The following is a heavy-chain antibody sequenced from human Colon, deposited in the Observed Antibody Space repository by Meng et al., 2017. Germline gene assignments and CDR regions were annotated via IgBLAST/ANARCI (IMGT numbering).Heavy chain of an antibody. CDR3: ARGIMSGNSLNPFDD. CDR2: INPNSGGT. J-gene: IGHJ4*02. CDR1: GYTFTGYY. V-gene: IGHV1-2*06. Sequence: ASVKVSCKASGYTFTGYYMHWVRQAPGQGLEWLGRINPNSGGTKYGKKFEGRVTVTRDTSISSAHMELSSPRSDDTAVYYCARGIMSGNSLNPFDDWGQGTLVTVSS. D-gene: IGHD4-23*01.